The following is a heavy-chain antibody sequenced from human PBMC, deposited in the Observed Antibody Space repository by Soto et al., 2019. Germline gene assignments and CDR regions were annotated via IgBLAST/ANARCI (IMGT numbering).Heavy chain of an antibody. D-gene: IGHD3-3*01. CDR3: ARGRGIFGEVTPFDY. J-gene: IGHJ4*02. V-gene: IGHV4-34*01. CDR1: SGSFSGYY. Sequence: QVQLQQWGAGLLKPSETLSLTCAVYSGSFSGYYYSWIRQPPGKGLEWIGEITHGGSTTYSPSLKSRVTMPLETSKTQFSRKLSSVTAADTAVYYCARGRGIFGEVTPFDYWGQGTLVTVSS. CDR2: ITHGGST.